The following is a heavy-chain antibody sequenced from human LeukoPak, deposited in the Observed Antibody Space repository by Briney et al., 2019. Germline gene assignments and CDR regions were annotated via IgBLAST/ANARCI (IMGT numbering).Heavy chain of an antibody. D-gene: IGHD7-27*01. Sequence: GGSLRLSCVASGFTFSTYWMGWVRQAPGQGLEYVSHMSNDGSSTVYADSVKGRFTISRENTKNTLYLQMNSLRAEDTAVYYCARDNWGSLDYWGQGALITVSS. V-gene: IGHV3-74*01. CDR3: ARDNWGSLDY. J-gene: IGHJ4*02. CDR1: GFTFSTYW. CDR2: MSNDGSST.